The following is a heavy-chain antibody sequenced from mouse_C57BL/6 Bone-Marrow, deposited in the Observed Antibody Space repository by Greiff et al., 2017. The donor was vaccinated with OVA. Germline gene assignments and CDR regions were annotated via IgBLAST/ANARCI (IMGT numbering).Heavy chain of an antibody. J-gene: IGHJ2*01. D-gene: IGHD2-5*01. CDR2: ISSGSSTI. Sequence: EVKLQESGGGLVKPGGSLKLSCAASGFTFSDYGMHWVRQAPEKGLEWVAYISSGSSTIYYADTVKGRFTISRDNAKNTLFLQMTSLRSEDTAMYYCARCSNYDFAYWGQGTTLTVSS. CDR3: ARCSNYDFAY. CDR1: GFTFSDYG. V-gene: IGHV5-17*01.